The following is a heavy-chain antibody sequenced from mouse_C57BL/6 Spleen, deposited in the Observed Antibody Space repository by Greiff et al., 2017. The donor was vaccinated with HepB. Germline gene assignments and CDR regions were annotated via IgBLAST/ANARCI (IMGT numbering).Heavy chain of an antibody. V-gene: IGHV1-80*01. CDR2: IYPGDGDT. D-gene: IGHD1-1*01. CDR1: GYAFSSYW. J-gene: IGHJ3*01. CDR3: AREDYGSSF. Sequence: VKLMESGAELVKPGASVKISCKASGYAFSSYWMNWVKQRPGKGLERIGQIYPGDGDTNYNGKFKGKATLTADKSSSTAYMQLSSLTSEDSAVYFCAREDYGSSFWGQGTLVTVSA.